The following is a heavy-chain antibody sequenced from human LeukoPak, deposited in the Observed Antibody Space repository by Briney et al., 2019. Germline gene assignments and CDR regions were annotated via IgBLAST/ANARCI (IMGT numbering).Heavy chain of an antibody. Sequence: ASVKVSCKASGYTFTHYGISWERQAPGQGLEWMGWISTYSGNTNYAQKLQGRVTMTTDTSTSTAYMELRSLRSDDTAVYYCAREGLGELTLDCWGQGTLVTVSS. D-gene: IGHD3-16*01. J-gene: IGHJ4*02. CDR3: AREGLGELTLDC. V-gene: IGHV1-18*01. CDR2: ISTYSGNT. CDR1: GYTFTHYG.